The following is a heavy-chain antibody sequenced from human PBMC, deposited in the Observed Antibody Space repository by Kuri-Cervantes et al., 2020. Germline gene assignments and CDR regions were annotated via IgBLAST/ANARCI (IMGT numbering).Heavy chain of an antibody. V-gene: IGHV3-30*06. CDR2: ISFDGSFT. CDR1: EFTLNINW. CDR3: ARGNSSGWYDY. J-gene: IGHJ4*02. Sequence: GGSLRLSCATSEFTLNINWMHWVRQAPGKGLEWVALISFDGSFTYYADSVRGRFTISRDNSKNTIYLQLDSLRAEDTAIYYCARGNSSGWYDYWGQGTLVTVSS. D-gene: IGHD6-19*01.